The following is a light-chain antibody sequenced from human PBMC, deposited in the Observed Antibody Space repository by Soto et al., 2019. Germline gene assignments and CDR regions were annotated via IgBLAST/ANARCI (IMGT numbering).Light chain of an antibody. J-gene: IGLJ3*02. Sequence: QSALTQPASVSGSPGQSITISCTGTSSDVGGYDYVSWYQQHPGKAPKLMIYGVSNRPSGVSNRFSGSKSGNTASLTISGLHAEDKADYYCSSYTNSITHVFGGGTKVTVL. CDR2: GVS. CDR3: SSYTNSITHV. CDR1: SSDVGGYDY. V-gene: IGLV2-14*03.